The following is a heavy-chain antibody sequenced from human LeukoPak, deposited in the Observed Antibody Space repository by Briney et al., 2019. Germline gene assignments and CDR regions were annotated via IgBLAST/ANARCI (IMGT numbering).Heavy chain of an antibody. CDR1: RGTFSSYA. J-gene: IGHJ6*03. D-gene: IGHD5-18*01. Sequence: SVKVSCKASRGTFSSYAISWVRQAPGQGLEWMGGIIPILGTANYAQKFQGRVTITADESTSTAYMELSSLRSEDTAVYYCARGAPRRIPTPRIYYHYYYMDVWGKGTTVTVSS. V-gene: IGHV1-69*13. CDR2: IIPILGTA. CDR3: ARGAPRRIPTPRIYYHYYYMDV.